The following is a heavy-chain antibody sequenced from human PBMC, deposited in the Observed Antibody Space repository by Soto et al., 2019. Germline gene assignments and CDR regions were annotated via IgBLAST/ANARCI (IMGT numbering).Heavy chain of an antibody. J-gene: IGHJ5*02. Sequence: GGSLRLSCAASGFTFSSYWMHWVRQAPGKGLVWVSRVNSDGTTTSYADSVKGRFTISRDNAKNTLYLQMNSLRAEDTAVYYCARGCSDGGCYPTTWGQGTLVTVSS. V-gene: IGHV3-74*01. D-gene: IGHD2-15*01. CDR1: GFTFSSYW. CDR2: VNSDGTTT. CDR3: ARGCSDGGCYPTT.